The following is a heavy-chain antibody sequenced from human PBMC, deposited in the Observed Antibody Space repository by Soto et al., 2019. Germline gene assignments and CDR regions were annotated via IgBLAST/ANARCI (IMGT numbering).Heavy chain of an antibody. Sequence: QVQLVQSGAEVKKPGSSVKVSCKASGGTFSSYTISWVRQAPGQGLEWMGRIIPILGIANYAQKFQGRVTITADKSTSTAYMVLSSRRSEDTAVYYCARFYRWVYDSRGYTENWGQGTLVTVSS. J-gene: IGHJ4*01. D-gene: IGHD3-22*01. V-gene: IGHV1-69*02. CDR2: IIPILGIA. CDR1: GGTFSSYT. CDR3: ARFYRWVYDSRGYTEN.